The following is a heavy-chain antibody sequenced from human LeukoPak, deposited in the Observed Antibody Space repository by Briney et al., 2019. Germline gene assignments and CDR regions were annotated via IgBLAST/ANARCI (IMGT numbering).Heavy chain of an antibody. J-gene: IGHJ6*02. D-gene: IGHD4-11*01. Sequence: GGSLRLSCAGSGFIFNNYAMHWVRQPPGKGLEWVSGISWNSGSIDYADSVKGRFTISRDNAKNSLYLQMNSLRVEDTAFYYCARDPSDYSNYYYYGMDVWGQGTAVTVSS. CDR2: ISWNSGSI. CDR1: GFIFNNYA. CDR3: ARDPSDYSNYYYYGMDV. V-gene: IGHV3-9*01.